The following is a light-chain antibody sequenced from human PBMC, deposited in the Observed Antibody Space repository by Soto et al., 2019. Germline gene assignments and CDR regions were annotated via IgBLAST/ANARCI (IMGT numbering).Light chain of an antibody. CDR3: ASWDDSLNGYV. J-gene: IGLJ1*01. V-gene: IGLV1-44*01. CDR1: SSNIGSIP. CDR2: SNN. Sequence: QAVLSQSPSASGTPGHGVTISCSGSSSNIGSIPVNWYQQFPGTAPKLLIYSNNQRPSGVPDRFSGSKSGTSASLAISGLQSEDEADYYCASWDDSLNGYVFGTGTKVTVL.